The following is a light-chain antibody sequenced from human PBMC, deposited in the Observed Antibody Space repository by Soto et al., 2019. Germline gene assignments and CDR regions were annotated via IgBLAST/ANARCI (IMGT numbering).Light chain of an antibody. V-gene: IGKV1-6*01. CDR1: QGIRND. J-gene: IGKJ2*01. CDR3: LQDFNFPYT. Sequence: AIQMTQSPSSLSASVGDRVTITCRASQGIRNDLGWYQQKPGKAPQLLIYAASSLQSGVPSRFSGSGSGADFTLTISSLQPEDFATYYCLQDFNFPYTFGQGTKVDIK. CDR2: AAS.